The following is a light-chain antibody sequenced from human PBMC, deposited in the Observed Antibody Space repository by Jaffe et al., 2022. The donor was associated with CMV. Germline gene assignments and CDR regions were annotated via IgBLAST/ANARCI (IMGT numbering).Light chain of an antibody. CDR2: LVS. CDR1: QSLVHRDGNTY. V-gene: IGKV2-24*01. Sequence: VMTQTPLSSSVTLGQPASISCRSSQSLVHRDGNTYLSWLHQRPGQPPRLLIYLVSNRFPGVPDRFSGSGAGTDFTLKISRVEAEDVGLYYCMQSTHFPRGFGQGTKVEIK. CDR3: MQSTHFPRG. J-gene: IGKJ1*01.